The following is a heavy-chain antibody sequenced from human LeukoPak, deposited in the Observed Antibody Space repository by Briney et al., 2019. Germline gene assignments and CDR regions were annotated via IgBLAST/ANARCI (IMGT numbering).Heavy chain of an antibody. CDR2: ISAYNGNT. CDR3: ASELRSDYVGLYFDY. Sequence: ASVKDSCKASGYTFTSYGISWMRQAPGQGLEWMGWISAYNGNTNYAQKLQGRVTMTTDTSTSTAYMELRSLRSDDTAVYYCASELRSDYVGLYFDYWGQAPLVTVSS. D-gene: IGHD4-17*01. V-gene: IGHV1-18*01. CDR1: GYTFTSYG. J-gene: IGHJ4*01.